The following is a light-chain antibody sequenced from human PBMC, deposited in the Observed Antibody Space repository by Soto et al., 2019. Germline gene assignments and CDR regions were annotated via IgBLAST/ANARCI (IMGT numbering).Light chain of an antibody. CDR3: QQYGSSPQT. V-gene: IGKV3-20*01. Sequence: EFVLTQSPGTLSLSPGERATLSCRASQSVSSNYLAWYQQKPGQAPRLLIYGASTRATGIPDRYSGSGSGTDFTLTISRLEPEDSAVYYCQQYGSSPQTFGQGTKVEIK. J-gene: IGKJ1*01. CDR1: QSVSSNY. CDR2: GAS.